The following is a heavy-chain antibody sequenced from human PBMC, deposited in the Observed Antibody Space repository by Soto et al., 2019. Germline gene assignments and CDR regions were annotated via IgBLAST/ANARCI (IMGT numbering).Heavy chain of an antibody. CDR1: GGTFSSYA. CDR3: ARGYCSGGSCYPRRRDYYYYYGMDV. V-gene: IGHV1-69*12. Sequence: QVQLVQSGAVVKKPGSSVKVSCKASGGTFSSYAISWVRQAPGQGLEWMGGIIPIFGTANYAQKFQGRVTITADESTSTAYMELSSLRSEDTAVYYCARGYCSGGSCYPRRRDYYYYYGMDVWGQGTTVTVSS. J-gene: IGHJ6*02. D-gene: IGHD2-15*01. CDR2: IIPIFGTA.